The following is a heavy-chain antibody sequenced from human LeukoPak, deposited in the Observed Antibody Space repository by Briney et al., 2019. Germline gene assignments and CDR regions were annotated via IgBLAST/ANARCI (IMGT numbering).Heavy chain of an antibody. CDR2: IYTSGST. J-gene: IGHJ4*02. CDR1: GGSISSYY. D-gene: IGHD6-19*01. CDR3: ARKYSSGWYEGYFDY. Sequence: SETLSLTCTVSGGSISSYYWSWIRQPAGKGLEWIGRIYTSGSTNYNPSFKSRVTMSVDTSKNQFSLKLSSVTAADTAVYYCARKYSSGWYEGYFDYWGQGTLVTVSS. V-gene: IGHV4-4*07.